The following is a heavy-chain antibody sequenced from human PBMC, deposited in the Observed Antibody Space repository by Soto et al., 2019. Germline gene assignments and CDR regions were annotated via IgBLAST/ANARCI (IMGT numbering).Heavy chain of an antibody. CDR3: AKTMGGVGSAFFAFDI. V-gene: IGHV3-23*01. J-gene: IGHJ3*02. CDR2: ISGSGGST. CDR1: GFTFSSYA. D-gene: IGHD6-25*01. Sequence: GGSLRLSCAASGFTFSSYAMSWVRQAPGKGLEWVSAISGSGGSTYYADSVKGRFTISRENSKNTLYLQMNSLRAEGTAVYYCAKTMGGVGSAFFAFDIWGQGTMVTVSS.